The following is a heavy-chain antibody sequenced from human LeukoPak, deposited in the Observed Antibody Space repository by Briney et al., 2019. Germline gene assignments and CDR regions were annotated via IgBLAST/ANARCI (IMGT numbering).Heavy chain of an antibody. CDR1: GGSFSGYY. CDR3: ARGPSNYYDSSGYLSKITDY. D-gene: IGHD3-22*01. V-gene: IGHV4-34*01. Sequence: RASETLSLTCAAYGGSFSGYYWSWIRQPPGKGLEWIGEINHSGSTNYNPSLKSRVTISVDTSKNQFSLKLSSVTAADTAVYYCARGPSNYYDSSGYLSKITDYWGQGTLVTVSS. J-gene: IGHJ4*02. CDR2: INHSGST.